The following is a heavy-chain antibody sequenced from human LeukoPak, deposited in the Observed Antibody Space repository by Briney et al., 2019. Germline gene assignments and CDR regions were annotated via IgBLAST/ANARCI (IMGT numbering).Heavy chain of an antibody. CDR3: ASWPGGWYGEDS. D-gene: IGHD6-19*01. CDR1: GVTVSNDF. J-gene: IGHJ4*02. V-gene: IGHV3-53*01. CDR2: IYGGGST. Sequence: PGGSLILSCAASGVTVSNDFMSWVRQAPGKGLEWVSVIYGGGSTYYADSVKGRFTISRDTSKNTLYLQMSSLRAEDTAVYYCASWPGGWYGEDSWGQGTLVTVSS.